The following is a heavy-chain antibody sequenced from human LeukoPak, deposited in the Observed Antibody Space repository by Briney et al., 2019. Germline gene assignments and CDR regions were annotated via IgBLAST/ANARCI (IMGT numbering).Heavy chain of an antibody. CDR3: ARGGSSGWYYYGMDV. D-gene: IGHD6-19*01. CDR1: GYTFTSYY. CDR2: INPSGGST. J-gene: IGHJ6*02. Sequence: ASVKVSCKASGYTFTSYYMHWVRQAPGQGLEWMGIINPSGGSTSYAQKFQGRVTMTRDTSTSTVYMELSSLRSEDTAVYYCARGGSSGWYYYGMDVWGQGTTVTVSS. V-gene: IGHV1-46*01.